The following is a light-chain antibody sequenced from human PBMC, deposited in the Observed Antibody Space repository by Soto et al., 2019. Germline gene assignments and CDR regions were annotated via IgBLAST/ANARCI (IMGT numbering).Light chain of an antibody. CDR1: QSVDKF. Sequence: EVELTQSPATLSLSPGETATLSCRASQSVDKFLACYQHRPGQPPRLLMFDSSNRATGVPVRFSGSGSGTVFTLTISRLEPEDFAVYYCQHYNSSPPITFGQGTRLENK. V-gene: IGKV3-11*01. CDR2: DSS. CDR3: QHYNSSPPIT. J-gene: IGKJ5*01.